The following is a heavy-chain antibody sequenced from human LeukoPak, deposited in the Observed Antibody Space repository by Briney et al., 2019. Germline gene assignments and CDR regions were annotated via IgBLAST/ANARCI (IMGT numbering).Heavy chain of an antibody. CDR2: TYYRSKWYN. V-gene: IGHV6-1*01. Sequence: SQTLSLTCAISGDSVSSNSAAWNWIRQSPSRGLEWLGRTYYRSKWYNDYAVSVKSRITINPDTSKNQFSLQLNSVTPEDTAVYYCARDSYSSSWYPPYYYYYYMDVWGKGTTVTVSS. CDR3: ARDSYSSSWYPPYYYYYYMDV. CDR1: GDSVSSNSAA. D-gene: IGHD6-13*01. J-gene: IGHJ6*03.